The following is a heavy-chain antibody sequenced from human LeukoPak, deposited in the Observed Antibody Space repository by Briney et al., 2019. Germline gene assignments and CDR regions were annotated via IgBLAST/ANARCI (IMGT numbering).Heavy chain of an antibody. CDR3: ARQTNYYDSSGYHGGIDY. CDR2: IYPGDSDT. CDR1: GYSFASYW. D-gene: IGHD3-22*01. J-gene: IGHJ4*02. Sequence: GESLKISCKGSGYSFASYWIGWVRQMPGKGLEWMGIIYPGDSDTRYGPSFQGQVTISADKSISTAYLQWSSLKASDTAMYYCARQTNYYDSSGYHGGIDYWGQGTLVTVSS. V-gene: IGHV5-51*01.